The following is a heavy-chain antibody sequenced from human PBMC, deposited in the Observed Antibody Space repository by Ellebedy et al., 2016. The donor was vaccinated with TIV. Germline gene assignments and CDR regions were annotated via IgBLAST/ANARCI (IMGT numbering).Heavy chain of an antibody. CDR1: GYTFTGYY. D-gene: IGHD3-10*01. Sequence: ASVKVSXKASGYTFTGYYMHWVRQAPGQGLEWMGWINPNRGGTNYAQKFQGRVTMTRDTSISTAYMELSRLRSDDTAVYYCARVPYGSGSYYYYYGMDVWGQGTTVTVS. J-gene: IGHJ6*02. CDR2: INPNRGGT. V-gene: IGHV1-2*02. CDR3: ARVPYGSGSYYYYYGMDV.